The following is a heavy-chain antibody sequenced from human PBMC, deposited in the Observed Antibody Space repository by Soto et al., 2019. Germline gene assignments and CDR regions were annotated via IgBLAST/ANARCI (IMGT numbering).Heavy chain of an antibody. D-gene: IGHD3-9*01. CDR3: ARDRDLVTSHRPRGPFDI. V-gene: IGHV1-69*01. CDR2: IVPLFGST. CDR1: GGTFRSYT. Sequence: QVQLVQSGAEVKKPGSSVKVSCKASGGTFRSYTFSWVRQAPGQGLEWMGGIVPLFGSTNNAEVFQGRLTITADESTTTVYMELTSLTSDDTAVYFCARDRDLVTSHRPRGPFDIWGQGTLVTVSS. J-gene: IGHJ3*02.